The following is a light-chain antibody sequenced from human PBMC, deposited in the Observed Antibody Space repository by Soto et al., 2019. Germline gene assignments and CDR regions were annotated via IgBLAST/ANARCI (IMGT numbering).Light chain of an antibody. CDR3: QQYIASPRT. Sequence: EIVLTQSPGTLALSLGDEATLSCTASQTVNRNYLAWYLQKPAQPPRLLIYGVSNRAPGVPDRFSGGGSGTEFTLTIARLEPDDFGTYYCQQYIASPRTFAQGTRLEVK. V-gene: IGKV3-20*01. CDR1: QTVNRNY. J-gene: IGKJ1*01. CDR2: GVS.